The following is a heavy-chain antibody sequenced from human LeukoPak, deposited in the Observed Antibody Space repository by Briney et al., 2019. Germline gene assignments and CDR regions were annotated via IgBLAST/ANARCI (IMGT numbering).Heavy chain of an antibody. CDR2: ISWNSGSI. D-gene: IGHD5-18*01. J-gene: IGHJ4*02. CDR1: GFTLDDYA. Sequence: GRSLRLSCAASGFTLDDYAMHWVRQAPGKGLEWVSGISWNSGSIGYADSVKGRFTISRDNAKNSLYLQMDSLRAEDTALYYCAKGAGYSYGHGYFDYWGQGTLVTVSS. V-gene: IGHV3-9*01. CDR3: AKGAGYSYGHGYFDY.